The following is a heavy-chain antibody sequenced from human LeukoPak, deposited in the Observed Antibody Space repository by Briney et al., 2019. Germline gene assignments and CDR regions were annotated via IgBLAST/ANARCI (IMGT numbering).Heavy chain of an antibody. CDR2: ISPSSSAI. Sequence: GGPLRLSCAASGFTFSSSAMNWVRQAPGKGLEWVSYISPSSSAIDHADSVKGRFTISRDNAKNSLYLQMNSLRDEDTAVYYCARDRDYAFDYWGQGIRVTVSS. D-gene: IGHD4-17*01. CDR1: GFTFSSSA. V-gene: IGHV3-48*02. CDR3: ARDRDYAFDY. J-gene: IGHJ4*02.